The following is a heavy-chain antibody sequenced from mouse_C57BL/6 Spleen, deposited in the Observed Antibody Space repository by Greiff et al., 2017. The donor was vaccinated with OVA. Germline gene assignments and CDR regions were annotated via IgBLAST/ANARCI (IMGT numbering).Heavy chain of an antibody. D-gene: IGHD2-3*01. J-gene: IGHJ3*01. CDR2: ILPSIDRT. CDR1: DSEVFPIAY. Sequence: VQLQQSGSELRSPGSSVKLSCKDFDSEVFPIAYMSWVRQKPGHGFEWIGGILPSIDRTIYGEKFEDKATLDADTLSNTAYLELNSLTSEDSAIYDCARKEAPLSFAYWGQGTLVTVSA. CDR3: ARKEAPLSFAY. V-gene: IGHV15-2*01.